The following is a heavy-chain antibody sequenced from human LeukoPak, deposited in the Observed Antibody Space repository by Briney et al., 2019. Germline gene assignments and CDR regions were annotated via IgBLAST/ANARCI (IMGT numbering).Heavy chain of an antibody. Sequence: ASVKVSCKASGYTFTGYYMHWVRQAPGQGLEWMGWINPNSGGTNYAQKFQGRVTMTRDTSISTAYMELSRLRSDDTAMYYCARGYSSGWPAKYWGQGTLVTVSS. J-gene: IGHJ4*02. CDR1: GYTFTGYY. V-gene: IGHV1-2*02. D-gene: IGHD6-19*01. CDR2: INPNSGGT. CDR3: ARGYSSGWPAKY.